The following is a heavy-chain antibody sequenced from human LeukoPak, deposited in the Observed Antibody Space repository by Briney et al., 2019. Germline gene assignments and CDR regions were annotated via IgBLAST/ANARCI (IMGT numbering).Heavy chain of an antibody. V-gene: IGHV3-7*01. CDR1: GFTFSSYW. Sequence: PGGSLRLSCAASGFTFSSYWMSWVRQAPGKGLEWVANIKQDGSEKYYVDSVKGRFTISRDNAKNSLYLQMNSLRAEDTAVYYCARDRQWLVSRYFDYWGQGTLVTVSS. J-gene: IGHJ4*02. D-gene: IGHD6-19*01. CDR3: ARDRQWLVSRYFDY. CDR2: IKQDGSEK.